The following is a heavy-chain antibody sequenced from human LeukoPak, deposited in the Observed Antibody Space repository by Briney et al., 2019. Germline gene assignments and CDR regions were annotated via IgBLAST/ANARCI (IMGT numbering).Heavy chain of an antibody. J-gene: IGHJ3*02. CDR3: ARHIIQLGLDI. Sequence: GGSLRLSCAASGFTVSSNYMTWVRQAPGKGLEWVSVIYTGGRTYYADSVKGRFTISRDNSKNTLYLQMNSLRAEDTAVYYCARHIIQLGLDIWGQGTMVTVSS. D-gene: IGHD1-1*01. CDR1: GFTVSSNY. CDR2: IYTGGRT. V-gene: IGHV3-66*04.